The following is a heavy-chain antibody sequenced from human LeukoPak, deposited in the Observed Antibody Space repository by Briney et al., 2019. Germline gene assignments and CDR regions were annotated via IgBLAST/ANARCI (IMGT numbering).Heavy chain of an antibody. D-gene: IGHD3-9*01. Sequence: ASVKVSCKASVYIFTIYGISWVRQAPGQGCEWMGWLRAYNGNTNYAQKLQGRVTMTTDTSTSTAYMELRSLRSDDTAVYYCARDLRYFDWPPRFYYYYGMDVWGQGTTVTVSS. CDR2: LRAYNGNT. CDR3: ARDLRYFDWPPRFYYYYGMDV. J-gene: IGHJ6*02. V-gene: IGHV1-18*01. CDR1: VYIFTIYG.